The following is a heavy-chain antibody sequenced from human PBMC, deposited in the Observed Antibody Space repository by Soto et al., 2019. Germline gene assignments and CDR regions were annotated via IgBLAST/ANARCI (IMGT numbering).Heavy chain of an antibody. D-gene: IGHD6-13*01. CDR2: ISGSGGST. Sequence: GKGLEWVSAISGSGGSTYYADSVKGRFTISRDNSKNTLYLQMNSLRAEDTAVYYCAKGGALGVYAGSSWPNDYWGQGT. CDR3: AKGGALGVYAGSSWPNDY. V-gene: IGHV3-23*01. J-gene: IGHJ4*02.